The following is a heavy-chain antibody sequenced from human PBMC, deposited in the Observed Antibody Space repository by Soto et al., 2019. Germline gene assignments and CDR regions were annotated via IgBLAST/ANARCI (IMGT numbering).Heavy chain of an antibody. D-gene: IGHD3-16*01. Sequence: QVQLVESGGGVVQPGRSLRLSCAASGFTFSSYAMHWVRRAPGKGLEWMAVMSYDGSNKYYEDSVKGRFTISRDNSKNKLDLQMNSLRPEDTALYYCARDGGAYWGQGTLVIVSS. CDR2: MSYDGSNK. CDR1: GFTFSSYA. V-gene: IGHV3-30-3*01. J-gene: IGHJ4*02. CDR3: ARDGGAY.